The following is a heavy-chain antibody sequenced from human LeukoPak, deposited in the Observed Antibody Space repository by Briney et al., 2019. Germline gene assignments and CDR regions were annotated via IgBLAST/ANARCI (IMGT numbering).Heavy chain of an antibody. Sequence: TGGSLRLSCASTGFSFSNFGMNWVRQAPGKGLECVSFISGSSGTIYYADSVKGRFTISRDNTKNSLYLQMNSLRAEDTAIYYCARERGGFGGYLPYYYLDVWGKGTTVTVSS. V-gene: IGHV3-48*04. CDR3: ARERGGFGGYLPYYYLDV. D-gene: IGHD5-12*01. CDR2: ISGSSGTI. CDR1: GFSFSNFG. J-gene: IGHJ6*03.